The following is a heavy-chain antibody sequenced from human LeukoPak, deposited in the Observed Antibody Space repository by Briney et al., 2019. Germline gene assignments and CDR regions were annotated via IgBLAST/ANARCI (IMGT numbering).Heavy chain of an antibody. CDR2: IYPGDSDT. CDR1: GYSFTSCW. D-gene: IGHD2-21*01. Sequence: GESLKISCKGSGYSFTSCWIGWVRQMPGKGLEWMGIIYPGDSDTRYSPSFQGQVTISADTSISIAYLQWDSLKASDTAMYYCARQIAEVSYSDYWGQGTLVTVSS. V-gene: IGHV5-51*01. J-gene: IGHJ4*02. CDR3: ARQIAEVSYSDY.